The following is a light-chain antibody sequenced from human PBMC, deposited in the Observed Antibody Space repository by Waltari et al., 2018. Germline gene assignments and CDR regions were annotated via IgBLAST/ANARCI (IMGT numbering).Light chain of an antibody. Sequence: DTVLTQSPAILSSSPVHSPTLPCRTSQSISSYLAWYQQKPGQAPRLLIYDASNRAPDIPARFSGSGSGTDFTLTISSLEPEDSAVYYCQHRANWPLTFGGGTTVEIK. V-gene: IGKV3-11*01. CDR2: DAS. J-gene: IGKJ4*02. CDR3: QHRANWPLT. CDR1: QSISSY.